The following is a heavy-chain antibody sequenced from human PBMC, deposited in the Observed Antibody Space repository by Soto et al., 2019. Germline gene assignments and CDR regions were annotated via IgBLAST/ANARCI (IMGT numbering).Heavy chain of an antibody. CDR3: ARASRCKSEYECFAWLDF. CDR1: GGSISSLY. J-gene: IGHJ4*02. D-gene: IGHD6-6*01. V-gene: IGHV4-4*07. Sequence: PSETLFLTCTVSGGSISSLYWAWIRQPAGKGLEWIGRIFPSGDSNYNPSLTSRVSMSLDTSKNQFSLTVSSVTAADTAVYYCARASRCKSEYECFAWLDFWGQGILVTVSS. CDR2: IFPSGDS.